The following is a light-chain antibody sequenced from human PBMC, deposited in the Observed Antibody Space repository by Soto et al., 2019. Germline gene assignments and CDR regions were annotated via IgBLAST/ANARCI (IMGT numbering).Light chain of an antibody. CDR1: QSVFYNSNKKNY. CDR2: WAS. Sequence: DIVLTQSPDSLAVSLGGRATINCKSSQSVFYNSNKKNYFAWYQQKPGQPPKLLVYWASTRESGVPDRFSGSGSGTNFTLTISCLQAEDVALYYCQQYYYTPLTFGGGTKVEIK. J-gene: IGKJ4*01. V-gene: IGKV4-1*01. CDR3: QQYYYTPLT.